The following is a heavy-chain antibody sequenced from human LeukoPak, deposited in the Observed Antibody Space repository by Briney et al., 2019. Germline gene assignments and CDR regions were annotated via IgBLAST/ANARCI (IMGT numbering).Heavy chain of an antibody. CDR2: MTSSGSA. D-gene: IGHD3-22*01. CDR3: ARARYYYDPVSPANFFDP. Sequence: SETLSLTCTVSGVSISSITDYWGWIRQPPGKGLEWIGGMTSSGSAYYNPSLKSRVTISADKSKNQFSLKLNSVTAADTAVYYCARARYYYDPVSPANFFDPWGQGSLVTVS. CDR1: GVSISSITDY. J-gene: IGHJ5*02. V-gene: IGHV4-39*01.